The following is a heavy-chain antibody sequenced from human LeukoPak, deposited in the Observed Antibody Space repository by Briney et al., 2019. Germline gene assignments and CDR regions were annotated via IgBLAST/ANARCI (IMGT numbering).Heavy chain of an antibody. CDR2: IYYSGST. CDR3: ARDKDAFDI. CDR1: GGSVSSGSYY. Sequence: SQTLSLTCTVSGGSVSSGSYYWNWIRPPPGKGLEWIGYIYYSGSTNYNLSLKSRVTISVDTSKNQFSLKLSSVTAADTAVYYCARDKDAFDIWGQGTMVTVSS. V-gene: IGHV4-61*01. J-gene: IGHJ3*02.